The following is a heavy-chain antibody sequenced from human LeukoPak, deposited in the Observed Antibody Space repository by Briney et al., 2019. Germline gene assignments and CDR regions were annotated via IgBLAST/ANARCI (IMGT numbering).Heavy chain of an antibody. J-gene: IGHJ5*01. CDR3: ARDAFQGSSWSNWFDS. D-gene: IGHD6-13*01. CDR2: MNPNSGNT. CDR1: GYTFTSYD. V-gene: IGHV1-8*01. Sequence: ASVKVSCKASGYTFTSYDINWVRQATGQGLEWMGWMNPNSGNTGYAQKFQGRVTMTRNTSISTAYMELSSLRSEDTAVYYCARDAFQGSSWSNWFDSWGQGTLVIVSS.